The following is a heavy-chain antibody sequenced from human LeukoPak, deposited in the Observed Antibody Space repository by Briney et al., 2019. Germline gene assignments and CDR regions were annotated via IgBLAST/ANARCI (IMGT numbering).Heavy chain of an antibody. CDR1: GGSISSYYW. Sequence: TLSLTCTVSGGSISSYYWSWIRQPPGKALESLARIDWDDDKYYSTSLKTRLTISKNTSKKQVVLTFTNMDPVDTATYYCARSLAYYDSPHFDYWGQGILVTVSS. CDR3: ARSLAYYDSPHFDY. CDR2: IDWDDDK. J-gene: IGHJ4*02. D-gene: IGHD3-3*01. V-gene: IGHV2-70*11.